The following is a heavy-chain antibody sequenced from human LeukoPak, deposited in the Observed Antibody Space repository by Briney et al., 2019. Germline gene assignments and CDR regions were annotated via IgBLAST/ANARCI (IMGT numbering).Heavy chain of an antibody. CDR2: IKQDGSEK. CDR3: ARSYRHYYGSGSYPY. Sequence: GRSLRLSCAASGFTFSSYWMSWVRQAPGKGLEWVANIKQDGSEKYYVDFVKGRFTISGDKAKNSLYLQMNSLRAEDTAVYYCARSYRHYYGSGSYPYWGQGTLVTVSP. V-gene: IGHV3-7*01. J-gene: IGHJ4*02. CDR1: GFTFSSYW. D-gene: IGHD3-10*01.